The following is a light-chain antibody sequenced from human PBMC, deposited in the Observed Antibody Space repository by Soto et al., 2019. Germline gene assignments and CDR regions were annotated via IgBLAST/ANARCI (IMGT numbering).Light chain of an antibody. CDR3: TSYAGSTLYV. J-gene: IGLJ1*01. CDR2: DVS. V-gene: IGLV2-8*01. CDR1: SSDVGGYNF. Sequence: QSALTQPPSASGSPGQSVTISCTGTSSDVGGYNFVSWYQHHPGKAPNVMIYDVSKRPSGVPDRFSGSKSGNTASLTVSGLQAENETDYYRTSYAGSTLYVFGTGTKLTVL.